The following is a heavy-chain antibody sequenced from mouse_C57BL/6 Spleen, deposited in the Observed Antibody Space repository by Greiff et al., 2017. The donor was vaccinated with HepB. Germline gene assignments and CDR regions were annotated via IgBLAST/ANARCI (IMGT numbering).Heavy chain of an antibody. D-gene: IGHD1-1*01. V-gene: IGHV1-19*01. CDR3: ARSITTVVHWYFDV. Sequence: VQLQQSGPVLVKPGASVKMSCKASGYTFTDYYMNWVKQSHGKSLEWIGVINPYNGGTSYNQKFKGKATLTVDKSSSTAYMELNSLTSEDSAVYYCARSITTVVHWYFDVWGTVTTVTVSS. J-gene: IGHJ1*03. CDR2: INPYNGGT. CDR1: GYTFTDYY.